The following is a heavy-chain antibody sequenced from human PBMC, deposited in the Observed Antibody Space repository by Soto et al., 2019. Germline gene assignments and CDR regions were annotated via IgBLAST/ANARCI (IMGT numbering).Heavy chain of an antibody. Sequence: SETLSLTCSVSGGSVTNINYFWAWIRQSPGKGLEWIANIYYTGTTFYNPSLRSRVSMTIDASKNRFSLNLSSATASDTALYYCARHEYVSSSYDLLDVWGRGTMVTVSS. D-gene: IGHD3-22*01. CDR1: GGSVTNINYF. J-gene: IGHJ3*01. CDR2: IYYTGTT. V-gene: IGHV4-39*01. CDR3: ARHEYVSSSYDLLDV.